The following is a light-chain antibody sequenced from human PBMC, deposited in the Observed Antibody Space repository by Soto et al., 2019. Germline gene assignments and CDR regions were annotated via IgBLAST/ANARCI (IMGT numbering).Light chain of an antibody. CDR3: SSYAGTNNLLYV. CDR2: EVS. V-gene: IGLV2-8*01. J-gene: IGLJ1*01. Sequence: QSVLTQPPSASGSPGQSVTISCSGTSSDVGAYNYVSWYQQHPGKAPRLLIYEVSQRPSGVPDRFSGSKSANTASRTVSGLQPEDEADYYCSSYAGTNNLLYVFGTGTKVTVL. CDR1: SSDVGAYNY.